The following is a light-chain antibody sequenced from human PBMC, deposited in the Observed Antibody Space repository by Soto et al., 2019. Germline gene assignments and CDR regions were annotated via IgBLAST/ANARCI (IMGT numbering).Light chain of an antibody. Sequence: EIVLTQSPGTLSLSPGETATLSCRSSQSVISSYLAWYQQKPGQPPRLLIFGTSIRATGIPDRISGSGSGTDFSLTISRLEPADVAVYYCQQYGNSVPFTFGQGTKLEIK. CDR1: QSVISSY. J-gene: IGKJ2*01. CDR2: GTS. CDR3: QQYGNSVPFT. V-gene: IGKV3-20*01.